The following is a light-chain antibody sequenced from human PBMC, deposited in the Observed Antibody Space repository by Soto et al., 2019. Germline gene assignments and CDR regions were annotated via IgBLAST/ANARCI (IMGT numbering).Light chain of an antibody. CDR3: QQYNDRPLT. CDR2: GAS. Sequence: EMVMTQSPATLSVSPLGIASLSCMASQSVSSNLAWFQQKPGQAPRLLIHGASTRATGIPARFSGSGSGTEFTLTITSLQSEDFAVYYCQQYNDRPLTFGGGTKVDIK. V-gene: IGKV3-15*01. J-gene: IGKJ4*01. CDR1: QSVSSN.